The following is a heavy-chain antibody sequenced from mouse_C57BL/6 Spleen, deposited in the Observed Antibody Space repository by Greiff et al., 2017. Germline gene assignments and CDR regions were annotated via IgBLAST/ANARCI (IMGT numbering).Heavy chain of an antibody. CDR3: ARSGLDY. V-gene: IGHV5-17*01. D-gene: IGHD4-1*01. Sequence: DVQLVESGGGLVKPGGSLKLSCAASGFTFSDYGMHWVRQAPEKGLEWVAYISSGSSTIYYADTVKGRFTISRDNAKNPLFLQMTSMRSEDTAMYYCARSGLDYWGQGTTLTVSS. CDR1: GFTFSDYG. J-gene: IGHJ2*01. CDR2: ISSGSSTI.